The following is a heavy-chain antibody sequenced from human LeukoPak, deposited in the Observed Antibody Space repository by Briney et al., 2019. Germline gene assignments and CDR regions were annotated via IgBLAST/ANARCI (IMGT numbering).Heavy chain of an antibody. Sequence: GGSLRLSCAASRFIFSNYAMHWVRQAPGKGLDWVAVISYHGRDQFYADSVKGRFTISRDTSKNTLYLQMNSLGAEDTAVYYCAKETGSQGYFQDWGQGTLVTVSS. D-gene: IGHD3-10*01. V-gene: IGHV3-30*04. CDR2: ISYHGRDQ. CDR1: RFIFSNYA. J-gene: IGHJ1*01. CDR3: AKETGSQGYFQD.